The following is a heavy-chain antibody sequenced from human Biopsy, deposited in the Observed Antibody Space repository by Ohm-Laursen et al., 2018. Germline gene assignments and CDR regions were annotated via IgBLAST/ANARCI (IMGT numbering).Heavy chain of an antibody. CDR2: INSMFGTT. J-gene: IGHJ4*02. CDR1: GGTFSSFG. V-gene: IGHV1-69*13. CDR3: AKRGVERGRPLAY. D-gene: IGHD1-1*01. Sequence: GASVKVSCKASGGTFSSFGISWVRQAPGQELEWMGEINSMFGTTNYAQTFQGRVTITADESTSTAYMEVSSLRSEDTAVYYCAKRGVERGRPLAYWGQGTLVTVSS.